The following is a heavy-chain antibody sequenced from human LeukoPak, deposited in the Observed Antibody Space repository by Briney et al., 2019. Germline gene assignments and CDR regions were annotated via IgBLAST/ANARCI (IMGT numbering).Heavy chain of an antibody. CDR2: INTDGTVT. J-gene: IGHJ4*02. CDR1: GFTFSKYL. D-gene: IGHD6-19*01. Sequence: GGALRLSFAASGFTFSKYLVLWVRQTPGKGLESVSRINTDGTVTTYADSVKGRFTVSRDNADNTMFLQMNSVRDEDTAVYYCATKQWLAPPPDSWGQGTPVTVSS. V-gene: IGHV3-74*01. CDR3: ATKQWLAPPPDS.